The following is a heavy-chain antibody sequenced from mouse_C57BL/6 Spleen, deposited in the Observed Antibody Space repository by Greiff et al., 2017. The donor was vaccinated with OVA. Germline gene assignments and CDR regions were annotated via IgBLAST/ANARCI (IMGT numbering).Heavy chain of an antibody. D-gene: IGHD1-1*01. Sequence: EVQRVESEGGLVQPGSSMKLSCTASGFTFSDYYMAWVRQVPEKGLEWVANINYDGSSTYYLDSLKSRFIISRDNAKNILYLQMSSLKSEDTATYYCARGSRYFDYWGQGTTLTVSS. V-gene: IGHV5-16*01. CDR1: GFTFSDYY. CDR2: INYDGSST. J-gene: IGHJ2*01. CDR3: ARGSRYFDY.